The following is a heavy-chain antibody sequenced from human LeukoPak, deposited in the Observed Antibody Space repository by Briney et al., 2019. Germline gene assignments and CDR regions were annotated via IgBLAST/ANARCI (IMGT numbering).Heavy chain of an antibody. V-gene: IGHV3-21*01. J-gene: IGHJ5*02. CDR3: ARDVRGYGGYDPNWFDP. Sequence: GGSLRLSCAASGFTFSSYSMNWVRQAPGKGLEWVSSISSSSSYIYYADSVKGRFTISRDNAKNSLYLQMNSLRAEDTAVYYCARDVRGYGGYDPNWFDPWGQGTLVTVSS. CDR2: ISSSSSYI. CDR1: GFTFSSYS. D-gene: IGHD5-12*01.